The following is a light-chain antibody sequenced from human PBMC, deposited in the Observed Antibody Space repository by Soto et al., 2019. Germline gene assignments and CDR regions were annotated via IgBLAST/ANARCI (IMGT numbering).Light chain of an antibody. Sequence: DIPMTQSPSSLSASVGDRVTITCRAGQSISSWLAWYQQRPGKAPKLLIYDASTLESGVPSRFSGSGSGTEFTLTISSLQPDDFATYYCQQYNSYSKTFGQGTKVEIK. CDR2: DAS. CDR1: QSISSW. V-gene: IGKV1-5*01. CDR3: QQYNSYSKT. J-gene: IGKJ1*01.